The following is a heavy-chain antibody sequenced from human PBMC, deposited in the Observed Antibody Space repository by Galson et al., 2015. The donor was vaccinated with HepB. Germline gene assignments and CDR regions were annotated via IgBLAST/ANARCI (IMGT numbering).Heavy chain of an antibody. D-gene: IGHD2-15*01. CDR1: GFTFSSYA. V-gene: IGHV3-30-3*01. Sequence: SLRLSCAASGFTFSSYAMHWVRQAPGKGLEWVAVISYDGSNKYYADSMKGRFTISRDNSKNTLYLQMNSLRAEDTAVYYCARGSDCSGGSCYLRAEYFQHWGQGTLVTVSS. J-gene: IGHJ1*01. CDR3: ARGSDCSGGSCYLRAEYFQH. CDR2: ISYDGSNK.